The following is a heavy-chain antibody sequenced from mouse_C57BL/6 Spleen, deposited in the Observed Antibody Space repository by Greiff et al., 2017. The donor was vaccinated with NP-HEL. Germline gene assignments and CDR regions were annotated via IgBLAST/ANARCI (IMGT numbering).Heavy chain of an antibody. D-gene: IGHD2-1*01. CDR2: INPGSGGT. CDR1: GYAFTNYL. V-gene: IGHV1-54*01. J-gene: IGHJ4*01. CDR3: ARHYGNGARDY. Sequence: VQLVESGAELVRPGTSVKVSCKASGYAFTNYLIEWVKQRPGQGLEWIGVINPGSGGTNYNEKFKGKATLTADKSSSTAYMQLSSLTSEDSAVYFCARHYGNGARDYWGQGTSVTVSS.